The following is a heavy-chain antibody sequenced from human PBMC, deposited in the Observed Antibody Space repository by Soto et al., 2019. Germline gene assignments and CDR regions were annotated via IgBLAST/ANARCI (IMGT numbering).Heavy chain of an antibody. J-gene: IGHJ6*02. V-gene: IGHV3-7*01. D-gene: IGHD3-3*01. CDR2: IKQDGSEK. Sequence: EVQLVESGGGLVQPGGSLRLSCAASGFTFSSYWMSWVRQAPGTGLEWVANIKQDGSEKYYVDSVKGRFTISRDNAKNTLYLQMNSLRAEDTAVYYCARDRYSYYDFWSGSLPYYYFGMDVWGQGTTVTVSS. CDR1: GFTFSSYW. CDR3: ARDRYSYYDFWSGSLPYYYFGMDV.